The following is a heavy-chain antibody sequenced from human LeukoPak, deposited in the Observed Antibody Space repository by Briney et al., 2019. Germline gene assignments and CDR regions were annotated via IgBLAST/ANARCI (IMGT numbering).Heavy chain of an antibody. V-gene: IGHV4-59*02. CDR2: IYYSGST. Sequence: SETLSLTCSVSGDSVSAYYWNWIRQPAGKGLEWIGYIYYSGSTNYNPSIKSRVTISVDTSKNQFSLKLSSVTGADTAVYYCARVPGELDYWGQGTLVTVSS. D-gene: IGHD4-17*01. J-gene: IGHJ4*02. CDR1: GDSVSAYY. CDR3: ARVPGELDY.